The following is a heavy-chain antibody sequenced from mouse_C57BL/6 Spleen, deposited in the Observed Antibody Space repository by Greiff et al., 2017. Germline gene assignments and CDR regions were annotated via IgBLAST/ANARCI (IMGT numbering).Heavy chain of an antibody. J-gene: IGHJ3*01. D-gene: IGHD2-5*01. Sequence: EVQGVESGGGLVQPGGSLSLSCAASGFTFTDYYMSWVRQPPGKALEWLGFIRNKANGYTTEYSASVKGRFTISRDNSQSILYLQMNALRAEDSATYYCARSHYYSNYGFTYWGQGTLVTVSA. CDR3: ARSHYYSNYGFTY. CDR1: GFTFTDYY. CDR2: IRNKANGYTT. V-gene: IGHV7-3*01.